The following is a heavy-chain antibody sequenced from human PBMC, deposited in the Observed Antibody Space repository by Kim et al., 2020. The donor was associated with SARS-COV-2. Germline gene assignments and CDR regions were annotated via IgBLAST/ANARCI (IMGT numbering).Heavy chain of an antibody. J-gene: IGHJ4*02. CDR2: ISGSGVST. Sequence: GGSLRLSCAASGFTFSSYAMSWVRQAPGKGLEWVSAISGSGVSTYYADSVKGRFTIARDNSKNTLYLQMNSLRAEDTAVYYCAKDDSYYDFWSGYYPRQLDYGGQGTLVTVSS. D-gene: IGHD3-3*01. V-gene: IGHV3-23*01. CDR1: GFTFSSYA. CDR3: AKDDSYYDFWSGYYPRQLDY.